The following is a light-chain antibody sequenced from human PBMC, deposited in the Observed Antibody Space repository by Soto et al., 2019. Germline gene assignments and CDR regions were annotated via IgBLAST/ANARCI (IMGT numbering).Light chain of an antibody. CDR2: GSS. Sequence: EIVLTQSPGTLSLSPGERATLSCRASQSVSSNYLSWYQQQPGQAPRLLMHGSSNRATVIPDRFSGSGSGTDFTLTISSIQPEDFAAYYCLQQSSYPHTFGQGTKLEIK. V-gene: IGKV3-20*01. CDR1: QSVSSNY. J-gene: IGKJ2*01. CDR3: LQQSSYPHT.